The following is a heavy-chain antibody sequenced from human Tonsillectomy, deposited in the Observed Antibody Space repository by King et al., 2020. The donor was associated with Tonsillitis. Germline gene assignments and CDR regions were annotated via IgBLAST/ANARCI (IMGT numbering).Heavy chain of an antibody. Sequence: VKLQESGPGLVKPSETLSLTCTVSGGSISSYYWSWIRQPAGKGLEWIGRIYTSGSTNYNPSLKSRVTMSVDTSKNQFSLKLSSVTAADTAVYYCARDRVAAAGTKYYYYGMDVWGQGTTVTVSS. CDR1: GGSISSYY. CDR2: IYTSGST. CDR3: ARDRVAAAGTKYYYYGMDV. J-gene: IGHJ6*02. V-gene: IGHV4-4*07. D-gene: IGHD6-13*01.